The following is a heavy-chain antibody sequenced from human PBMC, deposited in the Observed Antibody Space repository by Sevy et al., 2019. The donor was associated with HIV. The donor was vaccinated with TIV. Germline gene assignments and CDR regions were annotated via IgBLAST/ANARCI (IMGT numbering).Heavy chain of an antibody. CDR3: AGARYDSSGSFDAFDI. V-gene: IGHV3-23*01. Sequence: GGSLRLSCTASAFTFSSYAMNWVRQAPGKGLEWVSTIFRSGDVTYYADSVKGRFTISRDNSRNTLYLQMNSLRAEDTAVYYGAGARYDSSGSFDAFDIWGQGTMVTVSS. D-gene: IGHD3-22*01. CDR1: AFTFSSYA. J-gene: IGHJ3*02. CDR2: IFRSGDVT.